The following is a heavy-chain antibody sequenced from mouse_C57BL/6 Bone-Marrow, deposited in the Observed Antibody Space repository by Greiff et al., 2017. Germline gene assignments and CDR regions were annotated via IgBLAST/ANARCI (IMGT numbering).Heavy chain of an antibody. CDR1: GFSLSTSGMG. J-gene: IGHJ1*03. Sequence: QVQLQQSGPGILQSSQTLSLTCSFSGFSLSTSGMGVSWIRQPSGKGLEWLAHIYWDDDKRYNPSLKSRLTISKDTSRNQVFLKITSVDTADTATYYCALLITTVVAPYWYFDVWGTGTTVTVSS. V-gene: IGHV8-12*01. CDR3: ALLITTVVAPYWYFDV. CDR2: IYWDDDK. D-gene: IGHD1-1*01.